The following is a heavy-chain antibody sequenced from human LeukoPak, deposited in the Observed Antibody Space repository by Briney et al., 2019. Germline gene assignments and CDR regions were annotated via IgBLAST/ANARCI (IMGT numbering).Heavy chain of an antibody. CDR3: ARAVKYYYDRSDEYFDY. CDR1: GGSISSYY. D-gene: IGHD3-22*01. Sequence: SETLSLTCTVPGGSISSYYWSWIRQPPGKGLEWIGYIYYSGSTNYNPSLKSRVTISVDTSKNQFSLKLRSVTAADTAVYYCARAVKYYYDRSDEYFDYWGQGTLVTVSS. V-gene: IGHV4-59*01. J-gene: IGHJ4*02. CDR2: IYYSGST.